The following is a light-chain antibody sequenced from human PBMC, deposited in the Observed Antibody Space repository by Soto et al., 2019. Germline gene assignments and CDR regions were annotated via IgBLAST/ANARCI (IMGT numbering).Light chain of an antibody. CDR1: QSISSR. CDR2: AAS. J-gene: IGKJ1*01. V-gene: IGKV1-5*02. Sequence: DIQMTQSPSTLSASAGDRVTIICRASQSISSRLAWYQQKPGKAPKVLIYAASSLESGVPSRFSGSGSGTEFTLTITCLQPDDFATYYCQQYNTYWTFGQGTKVEIK. CDR3: QQYNTYWT.